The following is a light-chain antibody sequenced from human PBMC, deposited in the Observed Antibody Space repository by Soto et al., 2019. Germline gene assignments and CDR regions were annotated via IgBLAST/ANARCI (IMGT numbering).Light chain of an antibody. CDR2: DAS. CDR1: QSISSW. J-gene: IGKJ1*01. CDR3: QQYNRHSWT. V-gene: IGKV1-5*01. Sequence: DIQMTQSPSTLSASVGDRVTITCRASQSISSWLAWYQQKPGKAPKLLIYDASSLESGVPSRFSGSGSGTEFTLTISSLQPDDFATYYCQQYNRHSWTFGQGTKMEIK.